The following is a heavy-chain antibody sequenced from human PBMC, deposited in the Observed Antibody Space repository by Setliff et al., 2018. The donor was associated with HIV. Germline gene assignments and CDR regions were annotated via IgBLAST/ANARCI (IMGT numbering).Heavy chain of an antibody. Sequence: GASVKVSCKASGYNFVNYEINWVRQATGQGLEWMGWMNPGSGNTDYAQKFQGRVTMTRDTSISTAYMELSSLTSDDTAVYYCARGRFWGPHWGQGTLVTVSS. CDR1: GYNFVNYE. CDR3: ARGRFWGPH. D-gene: IGHD7-27*01. J-gene: IGHJ4*02. CDR2: MNPGSGNT. V-gene: IGHV1-8*02.